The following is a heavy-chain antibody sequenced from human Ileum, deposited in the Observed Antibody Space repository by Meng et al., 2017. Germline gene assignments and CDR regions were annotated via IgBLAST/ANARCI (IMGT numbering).Heavy chain of an antibody. Sequence: GQLQRSGPRLVTPSETLSLLCTVSGASVTTSHYPWGWIRQPPGKGLEWIGYASTNYNPSLKSRLTISLDTSKNQVSLKLTSVTAADTAVYYCARDHWGSLDYWGQGILVTVSS. CDR3: ARDHWGSLDY. V-gene: IGHV4-61*01. J-gene: IGHJ4*02. CDR1: GASVTTSHYP. CDR2: AST. D-gene: IGHD7-27*01.